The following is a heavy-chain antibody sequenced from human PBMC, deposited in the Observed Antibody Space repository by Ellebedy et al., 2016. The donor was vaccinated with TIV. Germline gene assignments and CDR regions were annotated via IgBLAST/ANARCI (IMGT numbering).Heavy chain of an antibody. CDR3: ATHHYTGNWSPNWFDP. D-gene: IGHD6-13*01. CDR1: GASISRYY. J-gene: IGHJ5*02. CDR2: IYYSGTT. V-gene: IGHV4-59*04. Sequence: MPGGSLRLSCAVSGASISRYYWSWIRQPPGKGLEWIGSIYYSGTTFYNPSLKSRVTMSVDTSKNQFSLDLSSVTAADTAIYYCATHHYTGNWSPNWFDPWGQGALITVSS.